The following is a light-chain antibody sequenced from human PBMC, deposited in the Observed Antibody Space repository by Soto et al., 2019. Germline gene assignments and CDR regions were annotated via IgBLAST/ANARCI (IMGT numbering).Light chain of an antibody. CDR2: DAS. CDR3: QQRGNWPRT. Sequence: EIVLTQSPATLTLSPGERANLSCRASQIVSSYLAWYQQKLGQAHRLLIYDASKRATGIPARFSGSGSGTDFALTINNLEPEDFAVYYCQQRGNWPRTFGQGTKVEIK. J-gene: IGKJ1*01. CDR1: QIVSSY. V-gene: IGKV3-11*01.